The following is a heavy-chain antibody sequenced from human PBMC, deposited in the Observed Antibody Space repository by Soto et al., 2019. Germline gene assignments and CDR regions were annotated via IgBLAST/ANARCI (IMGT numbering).Heavy chain of an antibody. CDR3: ASPTMNPTSFYYAMDV. CDR1: GHRFTTYW. J-gene: IGHJ6*02. Sequence: PGESLKISCKTSGHRFTTYWISWVRQMPGKGLEYMGKINPTDSETNYSPSFEGHVTFSVDRSTSTAYVRWNSLKASDTAMYYCASPTMNPTSFYYAMDVWGQGTTVTVYS. V-gene: IGHV5-10-1*01. CDR2: INPTDSET. D-gene: IGHD1-1*01.